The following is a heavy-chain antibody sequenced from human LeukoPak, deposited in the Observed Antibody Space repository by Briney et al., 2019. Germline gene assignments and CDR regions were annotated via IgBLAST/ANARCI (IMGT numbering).Heavy chain of an antibody. D-gene: IGHD2-2*01. Sequence: SGGSLRLSCAASGFTFDDYAMHWARHAPGRALEWVSGISWSSGSIGYADSVKGQFTISRDNAKNSLYLQMNSLRAEDTALYYCAKGRDNYQLLPKNWFDPWGQGTLVTVSS. V-gene: IGHV3-9*01. J-gene: IGHJ5*02. CDR1: GFTFDDYA. CDR2: ISWSSGSI. CDR3: AKGRDNYQLLPKNWFDP.